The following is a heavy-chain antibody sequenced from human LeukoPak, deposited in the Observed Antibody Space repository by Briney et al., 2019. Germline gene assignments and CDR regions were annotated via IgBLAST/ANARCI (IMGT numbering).Heavy chain of an antibody. CDR3: AREVGATDAFDV. J-gene: IGHJ3*01. V-gene: IGHV3-21*01. CDR2: ISSSSSYI. CDR1: GFTFSSYS. D-gene: IGHD1-26*01. Sequence: GGSLRLSCAASGFTFSSYSMNWVRQAPGKGLEWVSSISSSSSYIYYADSVKGRFTISRDNAKNSLYLQMNSLRAEDTAVYSCAREVGATDAFDVWGQGTMVTVSS.